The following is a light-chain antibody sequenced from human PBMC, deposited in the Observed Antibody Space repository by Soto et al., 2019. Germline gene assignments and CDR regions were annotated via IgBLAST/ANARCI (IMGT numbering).Light chain of an antibody. CDR1: QAVNNY. CDR3: KKYNNGPPAT. J-gene: IGKJ3*01. V-gene: IGKV1-27*01. CDR2: AAS. Sequence: DIQMTQSPSSLSASVGDRVTITCRASQAVNNYLAWYQQKPGRAPKLLIYAASTLQSGVPSRFSGGGSWTDFTLTIISLQPEDVAAYYCKKYNNGPPATFGPGTKV.